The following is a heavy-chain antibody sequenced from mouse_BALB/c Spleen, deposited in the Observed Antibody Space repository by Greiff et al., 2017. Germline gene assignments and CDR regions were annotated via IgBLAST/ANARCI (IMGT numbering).Heavy chain of an antibody. J-gene: IGHJ2*01. CDR1: GYTFTSYY. CDR2: INPSNGGT. CDR3: ARNYYGDSYYFDY. D-gene: IGHD1-2*01. V-gene: IGHV1S81*02. Sequence: QVQLQQPGAELVKPGASVKLSCKASGYTFTSYYMYWVKQRPGQGLEWIGGINPSNGGTNFNEKFKSKATLTVDKSSSTAYMQLSSLTSEDSAVYYCARNYYGDSYYFDYWGQGTTLTVSS.